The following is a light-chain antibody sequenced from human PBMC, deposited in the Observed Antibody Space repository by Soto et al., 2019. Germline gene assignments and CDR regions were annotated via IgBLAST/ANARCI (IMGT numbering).Light chain of an antibody. Sequence: QSALTQPASVSGSPGQSITISCTGTSSDIGDYDYVSWYQQHPGKAPKTLIYEVSIRPSGISNRFSGSKSGNTAYLTISGLRLEDEADYYCSSYSFSSMGLFGGGTKVTVL. V-gene: IGLV2-14*01. CDR2: EVS. CDR3: SSYSFSSMGL. J-gene: IGLJ2*01. CDR1: SSDIGDYDY.